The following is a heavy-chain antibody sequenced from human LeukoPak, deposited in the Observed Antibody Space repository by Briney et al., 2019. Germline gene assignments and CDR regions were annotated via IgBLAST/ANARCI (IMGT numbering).Heavy chain of an antibody. CDR1: GGSISSYY. V-gene: IGHV4-59*08. CDR2: IYYSGST. CDR3: ARDYVWGSYRPPFDY. D-gene: IGHD3-16*02. J-gene: IGHJ4*02. Sequence: SETLSLTCTVSGGSISSYYWSWIRQPPGKGLEWIGYIYYSGSTNYNPSLKSRVTISVDTSKNQFSLKLSSVTAADTAVYYCARDYVWGSYRPPFDYWGQGTLVTVSS.